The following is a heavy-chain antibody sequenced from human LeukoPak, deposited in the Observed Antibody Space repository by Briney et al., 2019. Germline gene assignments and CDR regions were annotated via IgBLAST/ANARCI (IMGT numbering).Heavy chain of an antibody. V-gene: IGHV4-59*08. CDR2: IYYSGST. CDR3: ARHAPSSYGSGSYPLDY. D-gene: IGHD3-10*01. CDR1: GGSISGYY. J-gene: IGHJ4*02. Sequence: PSETLSLTCTVSGGSISGYYWSWIRQSPGKGLEWIVYIYYSGSTNYNPSLKSRVTVSVDTSKNQLSLKLSSVTAADTAVYYCARHAPSSYGSGSYPLDYWGQGTLVTVSS.